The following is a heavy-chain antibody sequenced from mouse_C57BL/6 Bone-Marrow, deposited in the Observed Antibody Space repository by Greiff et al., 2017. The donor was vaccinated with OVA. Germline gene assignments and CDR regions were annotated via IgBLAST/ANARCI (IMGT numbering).Heavy chain of an antibody. CDR1: GYTFTDYY. CDR2: INPNNGGT. Sequence: EVQLQQSGPELVKPGASVKISCKASGYTFTDYYMNWVKQSHGKSLEWIGDINPNNGGTSYNQKFKGKATLTVDKSSSTAYMELRSLTSEDSAVYYCASRANWYAMDYWGQGTSVTVSS. CDR3: ASRANWYAMDY. D-gene: IGHD4-1*01. J-gene: IGHJ4*01. V-gene: IGHV1-26*01.